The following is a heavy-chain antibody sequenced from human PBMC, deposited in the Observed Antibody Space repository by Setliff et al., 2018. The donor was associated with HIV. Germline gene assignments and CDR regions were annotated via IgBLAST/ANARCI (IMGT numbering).Heavy chain of an antibody. CDR1: GGTFTSYV. D-gene: IGHD1-26*01. CDR2: IIPILGIA. CDR3: ARPQWELGVDYYGMDV. J-gene: IGHJ6*02. Sequence: AASVKVSCKASGGTFTSYVISWVRQAPGQGLEWMGGIIPILGIASYSQKFQGRVTITADKSTSTAYMELSSLRSEDTAVYYCARPQWELGVDYYGMDVWGQGTTVTVSS. V-gene: IGHV1-69*10.